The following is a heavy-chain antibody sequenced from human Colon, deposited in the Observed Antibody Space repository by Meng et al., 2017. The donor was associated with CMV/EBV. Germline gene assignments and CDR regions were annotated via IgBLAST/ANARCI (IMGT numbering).Heavy chain of an antibody. J-gene: IGHJ6*02. CDR1: GFTFSSYA. CDR3: ARDHLYYDFWSGYYASYYYYGMDV. D-gene: IGHD3-3*01. Sequence: GESLKISCAASGFTFSSYAMHWVRQAPGKGLEWVAVISYDGSNKYYADSVKGRFTISRDNSKNTLYLQMNSLRAEDTAVYYCARDHLYYDFWSGYYASYYYYGMDVWGQGTTVTVSS. V-gene: IGHV3-30-3*01. CDR2: ISYDGSNK.